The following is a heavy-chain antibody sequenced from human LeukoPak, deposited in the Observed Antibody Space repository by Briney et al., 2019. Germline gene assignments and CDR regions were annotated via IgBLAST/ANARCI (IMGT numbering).Heavy chain of an antibody. Sequence: PSETLSLTCAVYGGSFSGYYWSWISQPPGKGLEWIGEINHSGSTNYNPSLKSRVTISVDTSKNQFSLKLSSVTAADTAVYYCARGGDYDFWSGYPPYYYYGMDVWGQGTTVTVSS. CDR1: GGSFSGYY. D-gene: IGHD3-3*01. J-gene: IGHJ6*02. CDR2: INHSGST. CDR3: ARGGDYDFWSGYPPYYYYGMDV. V-gene: IGHV4-34*01.